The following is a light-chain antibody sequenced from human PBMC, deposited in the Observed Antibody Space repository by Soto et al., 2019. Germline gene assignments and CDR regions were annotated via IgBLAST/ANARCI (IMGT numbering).Light chain of an antibody. CDR3: QQYGSSLYT. Sequence: EIVLTQSPGTLSLSPGESATLSCRASQSVSSSYLAWYQQKPGQAPRLLIYGASSRATGIPDRFSGSGSGTAFTLTISRLEPEDFAVYYCQQYGSSLYTFGQGTKLEIK. V-gene: IGKV3-20*01. CDR1: QSVSSSY. CDR2: GAS. J-gene: IGKJ2*01.